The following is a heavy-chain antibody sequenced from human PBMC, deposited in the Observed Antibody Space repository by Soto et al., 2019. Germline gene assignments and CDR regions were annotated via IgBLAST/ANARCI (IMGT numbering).Heavy chain of an antibody. CDR3: ARGSMWSGGYGMDV. CDR2: MNPNSGHT. D-gene: IGHD3-10*01. Sequence: QVLLIQSGAEVKKPGASVKVSCKASGYTFTTYDINWVRQATGQGPEWLGWMNPNSGHTVYAQKFQGRVTVTRDTPINTAYMERSSLRSEGTAVYDCARGSMWSGGYGMDVWGQGTTVTVSS. V-gene: IGHV1-8*01. CDR1: GYTFTTYD. J-gene: IGHJ6*02.